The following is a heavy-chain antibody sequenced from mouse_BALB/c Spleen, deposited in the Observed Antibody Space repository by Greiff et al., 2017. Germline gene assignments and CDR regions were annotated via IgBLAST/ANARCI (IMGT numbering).Heavy chain of an antibody. D-gene: IGHD2-10*01. CDR1: GFNIKDTY. V-gene: IGHV14-3*02. CDR3: ANSYYGNYVDY. J-gene: IGHJ2*01. Sequence: VQLQQSGAELVKPGASVKLSCTASGFNIKDTYMHWVKQRPEQGLEWIGRIDPANGNTKYDPKFQGKATITADTSSNTAYLQLSSLTSEDTAVYYCANSYYGNYVDYWGQGTTLTVSS. CDR2: IDPANGNT.